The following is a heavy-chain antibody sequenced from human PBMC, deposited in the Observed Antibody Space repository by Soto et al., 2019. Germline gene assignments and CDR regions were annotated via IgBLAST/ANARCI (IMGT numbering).Heavy chain of an antibody. V-gene: IGHV3-21*01. Sequence: EVQLVESGGGLVKPGGSLRLSCAASGFTFSSYSMNWVRQAPGKGLEWVSSISSSSSYIYYADSVKGRFTISRDNAKNSLYLQMNSLRAEDTAVYYCAREVVGYKPANDAFDIWGQGTMVTVSS. CDR3: AREVVGYKPANDAFDI. D-gene: IGHD2-21*01. CDR2: ISSSSSYI. CDR1: GFTFSSYS. J-gene: IGHJ3*02.